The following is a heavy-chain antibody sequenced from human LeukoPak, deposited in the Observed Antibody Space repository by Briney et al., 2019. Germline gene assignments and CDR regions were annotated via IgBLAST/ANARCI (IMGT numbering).Heavy chain of an antibody. J-gene: IGHJ4*02. CDR1: GFTFSSYA. CDR3: ARVIVVVPAAPIDY. CDR2: ISGSGGST. Sequence: PGGSLRLSCVASGFTFSSYAMSWVRQAPGKGLEWVSAISGSGGSTYYADSVKGRFTISRDNSKNTLYLQMNSLRAEDTAVYYCARVIVVVPAAPIDYWGQGTLVTVSS. V-gene: IGHV3-23*01. D-gene: IGHD2-2*01.